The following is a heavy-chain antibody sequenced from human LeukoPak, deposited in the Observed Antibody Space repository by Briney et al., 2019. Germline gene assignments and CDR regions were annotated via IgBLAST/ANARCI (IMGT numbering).Heavy chain of an antibody. CDR1: GYTFTSYG. Sequence: ASVTVSCKASGYTFTSYGLSWVRQAPGQGLEWVGWISAYNGNTNHAQNLQGRVTMTTEKSTGTAYMELKNLRSDGPAVYFCARDQGSYSGYDVSPELEYWGQERLLTASS. V-gene: IGHV1-18*01. D-gene: IGHD5-12*01. CDR2: ISAYNGNT. CDR3: ARDQGSYSGYDVSPELEY. J-gene: IGHJ4*02.